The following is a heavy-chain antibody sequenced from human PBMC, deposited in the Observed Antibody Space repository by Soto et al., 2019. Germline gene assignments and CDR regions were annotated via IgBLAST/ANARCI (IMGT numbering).Heavy chain of an antibody. CDR1: GYTFTSYG. CDR3: ARAPKGMDV. CDR2: ISADNGNT. J-gene: IGHJ6*02. V-gene: IGHV1-18*01. Sequence: ASVKVSCKASGYTFTSYGISWVRQAPGQGLEWMGWISADNGNTNYAQKLQGRVTMTRDTSTSTVYMELSSLRSEDTAVYYCARAPKGMDVWGQGTTVTVSS.